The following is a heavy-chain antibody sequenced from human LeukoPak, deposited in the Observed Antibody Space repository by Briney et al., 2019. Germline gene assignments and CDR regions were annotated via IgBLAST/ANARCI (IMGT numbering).Heavy chain of an antibody. J-gene: IGHJ6*03. CDR1: GFTFSSYE. CDR2: ISSSGSTI. Sequence: GGSLRLSCAASGFTFSSYEMNWVRQAPGKGLEWVSYISSSGSTIYYADSVKGRFTISRDNAKNSLYLQMNSLRAEDTAVYYCARDSPRYFDWWRPRVNYYYYMDVWGKGTTVTISS. D-gene: IGHD3-9*01. V-gene: IGHV3-48*03. CDR3: ARDSPRYFDWWRPRVNYYYYMDV.